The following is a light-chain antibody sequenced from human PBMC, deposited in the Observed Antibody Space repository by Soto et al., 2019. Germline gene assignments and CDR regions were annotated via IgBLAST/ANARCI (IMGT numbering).Light chain of an antibody. V-gene: IGKV3-20*01. CDR2: GAS. CDR3: QQYGSSLWT. J-gene: IGKJ1*01. CDR1: QSVSSSY. Sequence: EIVLTQSPGTLSLSPGERATLSCRASQSVSSSYLAWYQQKPGQAPRLLLYGASSRATGIPDRFSGSWSGTDYTLTISRLEHEDFALYYCQQYGSSLWTFGQGTKVEIK.